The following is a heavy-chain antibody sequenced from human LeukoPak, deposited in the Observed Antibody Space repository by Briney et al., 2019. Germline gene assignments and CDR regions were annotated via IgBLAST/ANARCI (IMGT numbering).Heavy chain of an antibody. CDR3: ARDKYDFWSGYSGHFDY. D-gene: IGHD3-3*01. Sequence: SETLSLTCTVSGGSVSSGSYYWSWIRQPAGKGLEWIGRIYTSGSTNYNPSLKSRVTISVDTSKNQFSLKLSSVTAADTAVYYCARDKYDFWSGYSGHFDYWGQGTLVTVSS. CDR1: GGSVSSGSYY. J-gene: IGHJ4*02. CDR2: IYTSGST. V-gene: IGHV4-61*02.